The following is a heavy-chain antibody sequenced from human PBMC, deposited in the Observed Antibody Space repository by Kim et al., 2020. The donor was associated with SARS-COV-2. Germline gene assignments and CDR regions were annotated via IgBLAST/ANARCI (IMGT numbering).Heavy chain of an antibody. J-gene: IGHJ4*02. CDR2: IWYDGSQK. CDR1: GFTFRNYG. V-gene: IGHV3-33*01. Sequence: GGSLRPSCTASGFTFRNYGMHWVRQAPGKGLEWVAVIWYDGSQKYYGDSVKGRFTISRDNSKNTVYLQVNSLRAEDTAVYFCARNSDTLGFVYWGQGTLV. CDR3: ARNSDTLGFVY. D-gene: IGHD2-15*01.